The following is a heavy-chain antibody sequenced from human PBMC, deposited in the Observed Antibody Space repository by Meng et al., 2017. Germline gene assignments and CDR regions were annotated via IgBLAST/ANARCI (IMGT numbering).Heavy chain of an antibody. V-gene: IGHV4-30-2*01. CDR2: IYHSGST. Sequence: QLHPQESGSGLVKPSQTLSLTCAVSGGSISSGGYFWSWIRQPPGKGLEWLGYIYHSGSTYYNPSLKSRVTISVDRSKNQFSLKLSSVTAADTAVYYCARDGGSYDSSGYYYWGQGTLVTVSS. CDR3: ARDGGSYDSSGYYY. D-gene: IGHD3-22*01. CDR1: GGSISSGGYF. J-gene: IGHJ4*02.